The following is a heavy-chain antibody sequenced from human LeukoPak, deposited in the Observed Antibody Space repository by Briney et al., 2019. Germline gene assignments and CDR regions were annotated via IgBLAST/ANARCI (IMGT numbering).Heavy chain of an antibody. Sequence: SETLSLTCTVSGDSISSGDHYWSWIRQLPGKGLEWIGYIYYSGTTYYNPSLKSRVTISVDTSKNQFSLKLSSVTAADTAIYYCARGAYSYDSSGYYSAFDIWGQGTMVTVSS. CDR2: IYYSGTT. V-gene: IGHV4-30-4*08. CDR3: ARGAYSYDSSGYYSAFDI. J-gene: IGHJ3*02. D-gene: IGHD3-22*01. CDR1: GDSISSGDHY.